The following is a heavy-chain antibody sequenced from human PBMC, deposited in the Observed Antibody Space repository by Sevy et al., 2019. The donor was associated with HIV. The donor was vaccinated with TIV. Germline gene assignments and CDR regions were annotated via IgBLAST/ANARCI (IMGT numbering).Heavy chain of an antibody. CDR3: ARGGYYYDNAAYYALDS. V-gene: IGHV3-33*01. D-gene: IGHD3-22*01. J-gene: IGHJ4*02. CDR1: GFTFSNYA. Sequence: GGSLRLSCAATGFTFSNYAMHWVRQAPGKGLEWVAIIWSDGAYQYHGDSVKGRFTISRDNSKKTLYLQMNNVRVEDTPVYYCARGGYYYDNAAYYALDSWGQGTLVTVSS. CDR2: IWSDGAYQ.